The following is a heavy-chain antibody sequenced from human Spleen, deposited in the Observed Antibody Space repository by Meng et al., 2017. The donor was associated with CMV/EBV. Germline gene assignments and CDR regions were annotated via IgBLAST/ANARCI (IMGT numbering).Heavy chain of an antibody. CDR1: GGSISSGDYY. CDR3: ARDRGSSSTWFDP. D-gene: IGHD6-6*01. CDR2: IYTSGST. J-gene: IGHJ5*02. Sequence: QVQLPESGPGLVKPSQTLSLTCTVSGGSISSGDYYWSWIRQSPGKGLEWIGYIYTSGSTNYNPSLKSRVTMSVDTSKNQFSLKLSSVTAADTAVYYCARDRGSSSTWFDPWGQGTLVTVSS. V-gene: IGHV4-30-4*08.